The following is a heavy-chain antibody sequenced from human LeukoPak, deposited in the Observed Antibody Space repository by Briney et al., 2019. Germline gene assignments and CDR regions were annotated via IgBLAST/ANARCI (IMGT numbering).Heavy chain of an antibody. Sequence: PSDTLSLTRTVSGGPISSYYWSWIPQPAGKGLAWIGRIPTTGSTNYSPSSKGRVTMSVDTSKNHFSLKLASVTAADTAVYYCARGSSGWSPYDYWGQGTLVTVSS. V-gene: IGHV4-4*07. CDR3: ARGSSGWSPYDY. CDR2: IPTTGST. CDR1: GGPISSYY. D-gene: IGHD6-19*01. J-gene: IGHJ4*02.